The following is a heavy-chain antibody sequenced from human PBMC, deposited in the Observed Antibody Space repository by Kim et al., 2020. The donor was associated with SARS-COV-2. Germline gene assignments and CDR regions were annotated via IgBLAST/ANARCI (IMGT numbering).Heavy chain of an antibody. CDR1: GGSISRYY. Sequence: SETLSLTCTVSGGSISRYYWSWIRQPPGKGLEWIGFIYYRGSTNYNPSLKSRVTISVDTSKNQFSLKLSSVTAAVTAVYYCARRGGYEDYFDYWGHGALVTVSS. J-gene: IGHJ4*03. V-gene: IGHV4-59*08. CDR3: ARRGGYEDYFDY. CDR2: IYYRGST. D-gene: IGHD5-12*01.